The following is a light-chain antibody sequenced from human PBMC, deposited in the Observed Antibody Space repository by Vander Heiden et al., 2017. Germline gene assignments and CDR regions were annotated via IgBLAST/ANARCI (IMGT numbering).Light chain of an antibody. CDR3: QQYNNWPLT. V-gene: IGKV3-15*01. CDR2: GAS. CDR1: QSIGNT. Sequence: EIVITQSPATLSVSPGEGATLPCRASQSIGNTLAWYHQKPGQAPRLLIYGASTRATGIPARFSGSGSGTEFTLTISSLQSEDFAVYYCQQYNNWPLTFGGGTKVEIK. J-gene: IGKJ4*01.